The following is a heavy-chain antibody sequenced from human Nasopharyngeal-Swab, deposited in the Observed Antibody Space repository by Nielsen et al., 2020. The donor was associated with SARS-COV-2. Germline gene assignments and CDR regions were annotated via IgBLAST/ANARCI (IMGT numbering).Heavy chain of an antibody. D-gene: IGHD2/OR15-2a*01. V-gene: IGHV4-34*01. Sequence: GSLRLSCAVSGGSLSGYQWSWIRQPPGQGLEWIAEIKYRGIADYNPSLRSRVTVSLDTSQKQVSLRLTSMTAADTAVYYCAQRREASTFYYFDLWGRGTLVTVSS. CDR2: IKYRGIA. CDR1: GGSLSGYQ. CDR3: AQRREASTFYYFDL. J-gene: IGHJ2*01.